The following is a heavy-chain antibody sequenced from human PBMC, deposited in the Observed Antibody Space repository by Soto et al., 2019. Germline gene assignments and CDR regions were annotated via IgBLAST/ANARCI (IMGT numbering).Heavy chain of an antibody. CDR1: GFTFSSYA. CDR2: ISGSGGST. D-gene: IGHD6-19*01. J-gene: IGHJ4*02. Sequence: HPGGSLRLSCAASGFTFSSYAMSWVRQASGKGLEWVSAISGSGGSTYYADSVKGRFTISRDNSKNTLYLQMNNLRAEDTAVYYCAKDFSNGWYWDYWGQGTLVTVSS. CDR3: AKDFSNGWYWDY. V-gene: IGHV3-23*01.